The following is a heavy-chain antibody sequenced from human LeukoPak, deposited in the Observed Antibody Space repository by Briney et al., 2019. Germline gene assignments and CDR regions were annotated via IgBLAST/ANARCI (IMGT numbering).Heavy chain of an antibody. V-gene: IGHV4-4*07. D-gene: IGHD3-22*01. CDR1: GGSISSYY. CDR3: ASLSYDSSYNY. J-gene: IGHJ4*02. Sequence: SETLSLTCTVSGGSISSYYWSWIRQPAGKGLEWVGRIYTSGRTNYNPSLKSRVTISVDTSKNQFSLKLSSVTAADTAVYYCASLSYDSSYNYWGQGTLVTVSS. CDR2: IYTSGRT.